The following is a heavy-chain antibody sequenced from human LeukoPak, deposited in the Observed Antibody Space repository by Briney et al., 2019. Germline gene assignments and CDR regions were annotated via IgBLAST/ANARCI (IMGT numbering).Heavy chain of an antibody. D-gene: IGHD6-19*01. Sequence: SETLSLTCAVSGGSIGSSNWWSWVRQPPGKGLEWIGEIYHSGSTNYNSSLKSRVTISVDKSKNQFSLKLSSVTAADTAVYYCARGDGSGWPLDYWGQGTLVTVSS. CDR3: ARGDGSGWPLDY. CDR2: IYHSGST. V-gene: IGHV4-4*02. CDR1: GGSIGSSNW. J-gene: IGHJ4*02.